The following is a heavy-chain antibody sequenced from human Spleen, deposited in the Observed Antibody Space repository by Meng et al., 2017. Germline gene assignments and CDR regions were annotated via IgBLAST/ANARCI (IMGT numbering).Heavy chain of an antibody. J-gene: IGHJ6*02. V-gene: IGHV4-38-2*01. CDR2: INHSGST. Sequence: GSLRLSCAVSGYSISSGYYWGWIRQPPGKGLEWIGEINHSGSTNYNASLKSRVTISVDTSKNQFSLKVSSVTAADTAVYYCARGVFASSWYAVPSKYYAMDVWDQGTTVTVSS. CDR3: ARGVFASSWYAVPSKYYAMDV. D-gene: IGHD6-13*01. CDR1: GYSISSGYY.